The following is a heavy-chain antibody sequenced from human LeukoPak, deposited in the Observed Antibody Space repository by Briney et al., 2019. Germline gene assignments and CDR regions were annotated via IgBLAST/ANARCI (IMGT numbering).Heavy chain of an antibody. D-gene: IGHD3-22*01. CDR1: GGTFSSYA. CDR3: ARGYYYDSSGYYPPLAY. J-gene: IGHJ4*02. Sequence: SVKVSCKASGGTFSSYAISWVRQAPGQGLEWMGGIIPIFGTANYAQKFQGRVTITADESTSTAYMELSSLRSEDTAVYYCARGYYYDSSGYYPPLAYWGQGALVTVSS. V-gene: IGHV1-69*13. CDR2: IIPIFGTA.